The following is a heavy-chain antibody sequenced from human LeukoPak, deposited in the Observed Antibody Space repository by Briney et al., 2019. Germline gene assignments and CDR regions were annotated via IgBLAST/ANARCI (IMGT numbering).Heavy chain of an antibody. J-gene: IGHJ3*02. CDR2: IYTSGST. CDR3: ASLYYYDSSGYYDDAFDI. D-gene: IGHD3-22*01. Sequence: SETLSLTCTVSGGSISSYYWSWIRQPAGKGLEWIGRIYTSGSTNYNPSLKSRVTMSVDTSKNQFSLKLSSVTAADTAVYYCASLYYYDSSGYYDDAFDIWGQGTMVTVSS. V-gene: IGHV4-4*07. CDR1: GGSISSYY.